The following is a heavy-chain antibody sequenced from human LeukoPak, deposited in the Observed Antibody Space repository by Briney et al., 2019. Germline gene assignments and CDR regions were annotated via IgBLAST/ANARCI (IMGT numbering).Heavy chain of an antibody. J-gene: IGHJ5*02. CDR3: APQQTYSPYNWFDP. V-gene: IGHV3-74*03. Sequence: GGSLRLSCVGSGFIISNYWMHWVRQAPGTGLVWVSRIHPDGSVTTYADSVKGRFTISRDNAKNTLYLQMNSLRAEDTAVYYCAPQQTYSPYNWFDPWGQGTLVTVSS. D-gene: IGHD5-12*01. CDR1: GFIISNYW. CDR2: IHPDGSVT.